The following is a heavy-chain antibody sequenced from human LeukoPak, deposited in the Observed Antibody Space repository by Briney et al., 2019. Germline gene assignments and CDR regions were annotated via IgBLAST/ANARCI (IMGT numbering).Heavy chain of an antibody. J-gene: IGHJ4*02. D-gene: IGHD1-26*01. CDR1: GGSISSYY. CDR3: ARHGREPWEPDY. Sequence: SETLSLTCTVSGGSISSYYWSWIRQPPGKGLEWIGYIYYSGSTNYNPSLKSRVTISVDTSKNQFSLKLSSVTAADTAVYYCARHGREPWEPDYWGQGTLVTVSS. V-gene: IGHV4-59*08. CDR2: IYYSGST.